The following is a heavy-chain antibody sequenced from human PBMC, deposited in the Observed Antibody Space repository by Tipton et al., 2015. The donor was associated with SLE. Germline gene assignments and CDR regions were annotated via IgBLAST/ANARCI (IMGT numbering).Heavy chain of an antibody. CDR3: AGGWTRQLIFDY. V-gene: IGHV4-61*01. CDR1: GGSISNSPYY. Sequence: TLSLTCTVSGGSISNSPYYWNWIRQPPGKGLEWIGYIHHTGITNYNPSLNSRVTISIDMSMNQFSLRLNSVTAADTAVYYCAGGWTRQLIFDYWGQGNLVTVSS. D-gene: IGHD2-2*01. J-gene: IGHJ4*02. CDR2: IHHTGIT.